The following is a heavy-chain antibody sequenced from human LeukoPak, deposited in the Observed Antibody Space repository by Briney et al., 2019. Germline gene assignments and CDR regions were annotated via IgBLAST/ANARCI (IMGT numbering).Heavy chain of an antibody. Sequence: PGRSLRLSCAASGFTFSNHAMHWVRQGPGKGLEWVSSISTSSSYIYYADSVKGRFTISRDNAKNSLYLQMNSLRAEDTAVYYCAREQGYYYGSGSYNYFDYWGQGTLVTVSS. CDR1: GFTFSNHA. V-gene: IGHV3-21*01. CDR2: ISTSSSYI. J-gene: IGHJ4*02. D-gene: IGHD3-10*01. CDR3: AREQGYYYGSGSYNYFDY.